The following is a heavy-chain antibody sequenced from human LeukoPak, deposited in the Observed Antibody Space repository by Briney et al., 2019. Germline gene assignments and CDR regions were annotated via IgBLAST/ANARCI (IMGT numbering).Heavy chain of an antibody. Sequence: SETLSLTCAVYGGSFSGYYWSWIRQPPGKGLEWIGEINHSGSTNYNPSLKSRVTISVDTSKNQFSLKLSSVTAADTAVYYCARVVGRIGDRIHKRQNWFDPWGQGTLVTVSS. V-gene: IGHV4-34*01. CDR1: GGSFSGYY. J-gene: IGHJ5*02. CDR3: ARVVGRIGDRIHKRQNWFDP. CDR2: INHSGST. D-gene: IGHD3-10*01.